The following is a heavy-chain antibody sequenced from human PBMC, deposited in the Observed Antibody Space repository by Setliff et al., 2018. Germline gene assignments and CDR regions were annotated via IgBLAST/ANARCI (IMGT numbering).Heavy chain of an antibody. Sequence: PSETLSLTCTVSGGSISSGDYYWSWIRQPPGKGLEWIGYIYYSGSTYYNPSLKSRVTISVDTSKNQFSLKLSSVTAADTAVYYCARAGWLAQGGFGYWGQGTLVTVSS. CDR1: GGSISSGDYY. CDR2: IYYSGST. J-gene: IGHJ4*02. CDR3: ARAGWLAQGGFGY. V-gene: IGHV4-30-4*08. D-gene: IGHD5-12*01.